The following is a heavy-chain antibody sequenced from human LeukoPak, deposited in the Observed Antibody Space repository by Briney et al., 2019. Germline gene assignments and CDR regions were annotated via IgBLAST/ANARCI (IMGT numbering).Heavy chain of an antibody. V-gene: IGHV5-51*01. J-gene: IGHJ4*02. CDR3: ARLAETEVAGTDY. Sequence: GESLEISCKGSGYSFTNYWIGWVRQMPGKGLEWMGIIYPGHSNIRYSPSFQGQVTISVDKSISTAYLQWSSLKASDTAMYYCARLAETEVAGTDYWGQGTLVTVSS. CDR1: GYSFTNYW. D-gene: IGHD6-19*01. CDR2: IYPGHSNI.